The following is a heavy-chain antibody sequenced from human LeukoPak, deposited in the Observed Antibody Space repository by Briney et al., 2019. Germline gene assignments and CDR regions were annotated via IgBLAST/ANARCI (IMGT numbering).Heavy chain of an antibody. CDR1: GGSVSDYY. J-gene: IGHJ4*02. V-gene: IGHV4-59*08. CDR3: ARTAAGSPYYFDY. CDR2: IYYTGST. Sequence: SETLSLTCTISGGSVSDYYWSWIRQSPGKGLEWIGYIYYTGSTTYNPSLKSRVTMSADTSKNQFSLKLSSVTAADTAVYYCARTAAGSPYYFDYWGQGTLVTVSS. D-gene: IGHD6-13*01.